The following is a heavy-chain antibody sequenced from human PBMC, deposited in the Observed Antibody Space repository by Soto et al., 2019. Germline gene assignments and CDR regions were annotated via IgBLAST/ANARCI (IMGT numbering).Heavy chain of an antibody. D-gene: IGHD4-17*01. CDR2: IIPIFGTA. CDR3: ARDFGYGGNSNYGMDV. Sequence: GASVKVSCKASGGTFSSYAISWVRQAPGQGLEWMGGIIPIFGTANYAQKFQGRVTITADKSTSTAYMELSSLRSEDTAVYYCARDFGYGGNSNYGMDVCGQGTTGTVSS. CDR1: GGTFSSYA. V-gene: IGHV1-69*06. J-gene: IGHJ6*02.